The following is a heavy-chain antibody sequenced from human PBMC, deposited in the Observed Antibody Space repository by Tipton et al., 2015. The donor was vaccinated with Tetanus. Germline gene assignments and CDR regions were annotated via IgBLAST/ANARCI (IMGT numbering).Heavy chain of an antibody. CDR2: INHRGGT. D-gene: IGHD5-18*01. Sequence: TLSLTCGVSGGSFSGFYWSWIRQPPGKGLEWIGEINHRGGTSYNPSLKSRVTISVDTTKNHFSLNMSSVTAADTAVYYCVRGRGLGAYSYGFEYWGQGALVTVSS. CDR1: GGSFSGFY. J-gene: IGHJ4*02. CDR3: VRGRGLGAYSYGFEY. V-gene: IGHV4-34*01.